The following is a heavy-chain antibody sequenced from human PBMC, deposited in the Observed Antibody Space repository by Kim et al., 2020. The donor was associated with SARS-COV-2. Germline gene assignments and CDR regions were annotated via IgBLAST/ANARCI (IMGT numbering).Heavy chain of an antibody. V-gene: IGHV3-7*01. J-gene: IGHJ4*02. CDR3: ARSYYYGSGYYDY. D-gene: IGHD3-10*01. CDR1: GFTFSSYW. Sequence: GGSLRLSCAASGFTFSSYWMSWVRQAPGKGLEYVASIKYDGSEEYYVDSVKGRFTISRENAKNSLFLQMHSLRAEDTAVYYCARSYYYGSGYYDYWGQGTLVTVSS. CDR2: IKYDGSEE.